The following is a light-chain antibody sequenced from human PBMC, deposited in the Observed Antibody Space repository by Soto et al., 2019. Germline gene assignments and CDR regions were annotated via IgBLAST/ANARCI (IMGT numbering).Light chain of an antibody. J-gene: IGKJ4*01. CDR3: QQYDNLPLT. CDR1: QDISNY. Sequence: DIQMTQSPSSLSASVGDRVTITCQASQDISNYLNWYQQKPGKAPKLLIYDASNLETGVPSTFSGSGSGTEFTSTISSLQPADIATYYCQQYDNLPLTFGGGTTVAIK. V-gene: IGKV1-33*01. CDR2: DAS.